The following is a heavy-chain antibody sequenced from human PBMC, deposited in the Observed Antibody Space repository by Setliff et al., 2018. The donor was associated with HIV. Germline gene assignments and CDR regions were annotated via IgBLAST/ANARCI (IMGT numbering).Heavy chain of an antibody. CDR2: IYPDDSDT. CDR3: ARVVGSNGDFNLQH. J-gene: IGHJ1*01. V-gene: IGHV5-51*01. Sequence: PGESLKISCKGSGYSFPTYWIGWVRQMPGKGLEWMGIIYPDDSDTRYSPSFQGQVTISADKSTSTAYVQWSSLKASDTAIYYCARVVGSNGDFNLQHWGQGTLVTVSS. D-gene: IGHD4-17*01. CDR1: GYSFPTYW.